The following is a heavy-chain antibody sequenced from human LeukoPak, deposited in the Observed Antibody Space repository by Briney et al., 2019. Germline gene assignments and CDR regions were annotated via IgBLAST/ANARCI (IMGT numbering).Heavy chain of an antibody. Sequence: GASVKVSCKASGYTFTGYYMHWVRQAPGQGLEWMGWINPNSGGTNYAQKFQGRVTMTRDTSISTAYMELSRLGSDDTAVYYCARPYCGGGSCHDYFDYWGQGTLVTVSS. CDR1: GYTFTGYY. CDR2: INPNSGGT. V-gene: IGHV1-2*02. J-gene: IGHJ4*02. D-gene: IGHD2-15*01. CDR3: ARPYCGGGSCHDYFDY.